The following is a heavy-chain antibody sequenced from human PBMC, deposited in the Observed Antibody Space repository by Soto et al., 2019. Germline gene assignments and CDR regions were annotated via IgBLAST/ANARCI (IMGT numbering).Heavy chain of an antibody. CDR1: GGTFSSYA. CDR2: IIPIFGTA. D-gene: IGHD2-15*01. V-gene: IGHV1-69*01. Sequence: QVQLVQSGAEVKKPGSSVKVSCKASGGTFSSYAISWVRQAPGQGLEWMGGIIPIFGTANYAQKFQGRVTITADEATSTAYMELSSLRSDDTAVYYCARDRGCSGGSCYSGVDAFDIWGQGTMVTVSS. J-gene: IGHJ3*02. CDR3: ARDRGCSGGSCYSGVDAFDI.